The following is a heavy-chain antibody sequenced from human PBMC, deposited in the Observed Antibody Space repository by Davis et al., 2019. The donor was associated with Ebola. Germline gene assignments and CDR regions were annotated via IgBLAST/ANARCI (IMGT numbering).Heavy chain of an antibody. CDR1: GYTFTSYA. Sequence: ASVKVSCKASGYTFTSYAMHWVRQAPGQRLEWMGWINAGNGNTKYSQKFQGRVTITRDTSASTAYMELSSLRSEDTAVYYCARGPLVPAAPYYFDYWGQGTLVTVSS. D-gene: IGHD2-2*01. V-gene: IGHV1-3*01. CDR2: INAGNGNT. J-gene: IGHJ4*02. CDR3: ARGPLVPAAPYYFDY.